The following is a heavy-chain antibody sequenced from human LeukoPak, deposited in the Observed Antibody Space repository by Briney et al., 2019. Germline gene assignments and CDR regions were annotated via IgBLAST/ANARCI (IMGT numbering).Heavy chain of an antibody. Sequence: ASVKVSCKASGYTFTSYYMHWVRQAPGQGLEWMGIINPSGGSKNYAQKFQGRVTMTRDTSTSTVYMELSSLRSEDTAVYYCARVGIWGIVMATIWQDYWGQGTLVTVSS. CDR1: GYTFTSYY. J-gene: IGHJ4*02. CDR2: INPSGGSK. CDR3: ARVGIWGIVMATIWQDY. V-gene: IGHV1-46*01. D-gene: IGHD5-24*01.